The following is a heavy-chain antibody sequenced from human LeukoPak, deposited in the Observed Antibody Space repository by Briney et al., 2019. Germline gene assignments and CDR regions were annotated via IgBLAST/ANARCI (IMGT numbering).Heavy chain of an antibody. V-gene: IGHV3-66*01. CDR1: GFTVSSNY. J-gene: IGHJ4*02. D-gene: IGHD3-3*01. CDR3: ARDLAVFGVVTNY. Sequence: GGSLRLSCAASGFTVSSNYMSWVRQAPGKGLEWVSVIYSGGSTYYADSVKDRFTISRDNSKNTLYLQMNSLRAEDTAVYYCARDLAVFGVVTNYWGQGTLVTVSS. CDR2: IYSGGST.